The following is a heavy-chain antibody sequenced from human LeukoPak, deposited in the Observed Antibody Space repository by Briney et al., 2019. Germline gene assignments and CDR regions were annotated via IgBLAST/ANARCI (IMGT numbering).Heavy chain of an antibody. CDR1: GFTFSSYG. J-gene: IGHJ4*02. CDR3: VVRSIAAAGRFDY. V-gene: IGHV3-30*02. CDR2: IRYDGSNK. Sequence: GGSLRLSCAASGFTFSSYGMHWVRQAPGKGLEWVAFIRYDGSNKYYADSVKGRFTISRDNSKNTLYLQMNSLRAEDTAVYYCVVRSIAAAGRFDYWGQGTLVTVPS. D-gene: IGHD6-13*01.